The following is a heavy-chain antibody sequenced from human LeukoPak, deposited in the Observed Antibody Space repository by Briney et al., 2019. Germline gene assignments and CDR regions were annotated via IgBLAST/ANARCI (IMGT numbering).Heavy chain of an antibody. Sequence: SETLSLTCTVSGGSISSGSYYWSWIRQPAGKGLEWIGRIYTSGSTNYNPSLKSRVTISVDTSKNQFSLKLSSVTAADTAVYYCARDRGGYRTMHYFDYWGQGTLVTVSS. CDR1: GGSISSGSYY. J-gene: IGHJ4*02. D-gene: IGHD1-26*01. CDR2: IYTSGST. V-gene: IGHV4-61*02. CDR3: ARDRGGYRTMHYFDY.